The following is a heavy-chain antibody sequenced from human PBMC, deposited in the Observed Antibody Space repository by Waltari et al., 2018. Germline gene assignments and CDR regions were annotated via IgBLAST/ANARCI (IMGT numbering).Heavy chain of an antibody. CDR2: SIPILGIS. CDR1: GGTFSSYT. CDR3: ARFEVDTAMASDAFDI. D-gene: IGHD5-18*01. Sequence: QVQLVQSGAEVKKPGSSVKVYCKASGGTFSSYTISWVRQAPGQGLEWMGRSIPILGISNYAQKFQVRVTITADKSTSTAYMELSSLRSDDTAVYYCARFEVDTAMASDAFDIWGQGTMVTVSS. J-gene: IGHJ3*02. V-gene: IGHV1-69*02.